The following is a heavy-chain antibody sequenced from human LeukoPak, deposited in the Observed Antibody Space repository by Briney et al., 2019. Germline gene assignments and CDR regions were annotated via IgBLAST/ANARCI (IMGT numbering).Heavy chain of an antibody. J-gene: IGHJ6*03. D-gene: IGHD1-7*01. CDR3: ARENGRQLGPNYSSSVLDV. V-gene: IGHV4-59*01. CDR1: GGSISSYY. Sequence: SETLSLTCTVSGGSISSYYWSWIRQPPGKGLEWIGYIYYSGSTNYNPSLKSRVTISVDTSKNQFSLKLSSVTAADTAVYYCARENGRQLGPNYSSSVLDVGGKGPRVTVSS. CDR2: IYYSGST.